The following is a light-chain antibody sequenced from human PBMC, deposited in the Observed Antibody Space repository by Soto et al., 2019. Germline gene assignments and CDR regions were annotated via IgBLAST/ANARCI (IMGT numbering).Light chain of an antibody. CDR2: DAS. CDR3: QQRRSWPPSLT. Sequence: DIVLTQSPATLSLSPGEGATLSCRASQSVSSNLAWYQQKPGQAPRLLIYDASNRATGIPARFSGSGSGTVFTLAISSLEPEDFAVYYCQQRRSWPPSLTFGGGTKVEVK. J-gene: IGKJ4*01. V-gene: IGKV3-11*01. CDR1: QSVSSN.